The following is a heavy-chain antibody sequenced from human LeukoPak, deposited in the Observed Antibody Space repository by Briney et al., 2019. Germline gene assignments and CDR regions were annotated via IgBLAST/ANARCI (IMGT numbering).Heavy chain of an antibody. J-gene: IGHJ4*02. Sequence: PSETLSLTCTVSGGSISNYYWSWIRQPPGKGLEWIGYIYYSGSTNYNPSLKSRVTISVDTSKNQFSLKLSSVTAADTAVYYCARRDRYGGPPDYWGQGTLVTVSS. CDR3: ARRDRYGGPPDY. V-gene: IGHV4-59*08. D-gene: IGHD4-23*01. CDR1: GGSISNYY. CDR2: IYYSGST.